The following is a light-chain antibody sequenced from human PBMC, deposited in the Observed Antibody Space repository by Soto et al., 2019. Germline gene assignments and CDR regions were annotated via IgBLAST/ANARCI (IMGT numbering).Light chain of an antibody. Sequence: QSVLTQPPSASGTPGQRVTISCSGSSSNIARNTVNWYQQLPGTAPKLLIYSNNQRPSGVPDRVSGSKSGTSASLAISGLQSEDEAEYYCAAWDDSLNGVVFGGGTKLTVL. CDR2: SNN. V-gene: IGLV1-44*01. CDR3: AAWDDSLNGVV. CDR1: SSNIARNT. J-gene: IGLJ2*01.